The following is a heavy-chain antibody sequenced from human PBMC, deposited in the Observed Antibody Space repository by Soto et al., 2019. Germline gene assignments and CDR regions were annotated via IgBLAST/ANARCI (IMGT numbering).Heavy chain of an antibody. D-gene: IGHD1-1*01. V-gene: IGHV3-53*02. J-gene: IGHJ4*02. Sequence: EVQLVETGGGLIQPGGSLRLSCAASGFTVSSNYMSWVRQAPGKGLEWVSAIYSGGSTYYADSVKGRFTISRDNSKNTRYLQLNGLRAEDTAVYYCARGAMVQDSYNRYYFGYCGQGTLVTVSS. CDR2: IYSGGST. CDR3: ARGAMVQDSYNRYYFGY. CDR1: GFTVSSNY.